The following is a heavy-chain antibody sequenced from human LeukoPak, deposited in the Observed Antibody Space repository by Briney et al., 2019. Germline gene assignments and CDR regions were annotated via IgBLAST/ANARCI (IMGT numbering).Heavy chain of an antibody. J-gene: IGHJ3*02. CDR2: ISSSSSTI. CDR1: GFTFSSYS. D-gene: IGHD3-3*01. CDR3: ARVVLRFLEWQDAFDI. Sequence: PGGSLRLSCAASGFTFSSYSMNWVRQAPGKGLEWVSYISSSSSTIYYADSVKGRFTISGDNAKNSLYLQMNSLRAEDTAVYHCARVVLRFLEWQDAFDIWGQGTMVTVSS. V-gene: IGHV3-48*01.